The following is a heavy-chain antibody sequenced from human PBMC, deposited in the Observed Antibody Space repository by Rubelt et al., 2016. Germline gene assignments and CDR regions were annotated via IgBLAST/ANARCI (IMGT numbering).Heavy chain of an antibody. Sequence: QLQLQESGPGLVKPSETLSLSCTVSGGSMSGRRYYWGWIRQSPGKGLEWIGSVDYSGNTYYNPSLKSRVTISVDTSKNQFSLNLRAGTAADSAVYCCARRPIAVAGRDYWGQGTLVTVSS. J-gene: IGHJ4*02. CDR1: GGSMSGRRYY. V-gene: IGHV4-39*01. D-gene: IGHD6-19*01. CDR3: ARRPIAVAGRDY. CDR2: VDYSGNT.